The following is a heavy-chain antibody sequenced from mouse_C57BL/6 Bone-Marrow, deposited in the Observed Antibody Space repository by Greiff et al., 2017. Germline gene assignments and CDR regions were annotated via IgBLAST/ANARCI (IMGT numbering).Heavy chain of an antibody. CDR1: GYTFTSYW. CDR3: ARPYGSCFDY. J-gene: IGHJ2*01. Sequence: QVQLQQPGAELVRPGTSVKLSCKASGYTFTSYWMHWVKQRPGQGLEWIGVIDPSDSYTNYNQTFKGKATLTVDTSSSTAYMQLSRLTSEDSAVSCGARPYGSCFDYWGQGTTLTVSS. CDR2: IDPSDSYT. D-gene: IGHD1-1*01. V-gene: IGHV1-59*01.